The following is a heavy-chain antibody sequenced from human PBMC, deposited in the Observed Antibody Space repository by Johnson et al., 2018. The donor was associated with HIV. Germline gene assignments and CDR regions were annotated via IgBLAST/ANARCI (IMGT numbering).Heavy chain of an antibody. CDR3: ARLEYSSVSPLLGAFDI. Sequence: QVQLVESGGGLVKPGGSLRLSCAASGFTFSDYYMSWIRQAPGKGLEWVSYISSSGSIIYYGDSVKGRFPISRDNAKNSLYLQMNSLRAEDTALYYCARLEYSSVSPLLGAFDIWGQGTMVTVSS. V-gene: IGHV3-11*01. J-gene: IGHJ3*02. CDR2: ISSSGSII. CDR1: GFTFSDYY. D-gene: IGHD6-6*01.